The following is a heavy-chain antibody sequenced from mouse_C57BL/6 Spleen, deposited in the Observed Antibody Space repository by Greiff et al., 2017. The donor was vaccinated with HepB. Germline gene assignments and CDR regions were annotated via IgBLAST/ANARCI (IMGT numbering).Heavy chain of an antibody. CDR1: GYTFTSYW. D-gene: IGHD4-1*01. V-gene: IGHV1-64*01. Sequence: QVQLQQSGAELVKPGASVKLSCKASGYTFTSYWMHWVKQRPGQGLEWIGMIHPNSGSTNYNEKFKSKATLTVDKSSSTAYMQLSSLTSEDSAVYYCASPLTGRPMDYWGQGTSVTVSS. CDR2: IHPNSGST. CDR3: ASPLTGRPMDY. J-gene: IGHJ4*01.